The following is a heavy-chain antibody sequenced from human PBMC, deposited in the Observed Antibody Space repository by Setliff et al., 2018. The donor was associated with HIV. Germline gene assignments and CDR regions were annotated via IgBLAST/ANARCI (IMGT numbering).Heavy chain of an antibody. CDR1: GGSFSGYY. CDR2: INHSGST. V-gene: IGHV4-34*01. J-gene: IGHJ6*03. Sequence: LSLTCPVYGGSFSGYYWSWIRQPPGKGLEWIGEINHSGSTNYNPSLKSRVTISIDTSKNQFSLKVSSVTAADTALYYCARGLPGTYRYSYYYYYMDVWDKGTTVTVSS. D-gene: IGHD3-16*02. CDR3: ARGLPGTYRYSYYYYYMDV.